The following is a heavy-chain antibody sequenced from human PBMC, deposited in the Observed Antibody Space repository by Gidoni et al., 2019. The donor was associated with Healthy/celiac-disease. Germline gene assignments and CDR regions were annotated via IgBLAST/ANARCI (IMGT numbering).Heavy chain of an antibody. CDR2: ISGSGGST. CDR1: GFTFSSYA. D-gene: IGHD2-15*01. Sequence: EVQLLESGGGLVQPGGSLRLSCAASGFTFSSYARSWVRQAPGKGLEWVSAISGSGGSTYYADSVKGRFTISRDNSKNTLYLQMNSLRAEDTAVYYCAKVRRVPHSGGPFDYWGQGTLVTVSS. V-gene: IGHV3-23*01. J-gene: IGHJ4*02. CDR3: AKVRRVPHSGGPFDY.